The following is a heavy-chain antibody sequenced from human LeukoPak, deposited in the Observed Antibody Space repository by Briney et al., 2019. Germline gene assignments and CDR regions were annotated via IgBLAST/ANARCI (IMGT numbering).Heavy chain of an antibody. J-gene: IGHJ2*01. Sequence: SETLSLTCTVSGGSISSYHWSWIRQPPRKGLEWIGYIDYSGSTNYNPSLKSRVTISVDTSKNQFSLKLSSVTAADTAVYYCVRLSLDTVIPNWYFDLWGRGTLVTVSS. D-gene: IGHD5-18*01. CDR1: GGSISSYH. CDR2: IDYSGST. V-gene: IGHV4-59*08. CDR3: VRLSLDTVIPNWYFDL.